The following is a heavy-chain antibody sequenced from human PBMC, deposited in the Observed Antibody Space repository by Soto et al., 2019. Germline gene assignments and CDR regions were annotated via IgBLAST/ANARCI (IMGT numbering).Heavy chain of an antibody. CDR3: ATGYCTNGVCYTRTLSGMDV. D-gene: IGHD2-8*01. CDR1: GGSFSGSY. CDR2: INHSGST. Sequence: SETLSLTCAVYGGSFSGSYWSWIRQPPGKGLEWIGEINHSGSTNYNPSLKSRVTISVDTSKNQFSLKLSSVTAADTAVYYCATGYCTNGVCYTRTLSGMDVWGQGTTVTVSS. J-gene: IGHJ6*02. V-gene: IGHV4-34*01.